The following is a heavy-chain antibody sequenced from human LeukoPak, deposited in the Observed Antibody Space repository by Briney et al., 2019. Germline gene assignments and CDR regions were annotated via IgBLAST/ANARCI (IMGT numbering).Heavy chain of an antibody. V-gene: IGHV1-2*02. Sequence: ASVKVSCKASGYTFTGYYMHWVRQAPGQGLEWMGWINPNSGGTNYAQKFQGRVTMTRDTSISTAYMELGRLRSDDTAVYYCATLWFDYYYGMDVWGQGTTVTVSS. D-gene: IGHD3-10*01. CDR2: INPNSGGT. CDR3: ATLWFDYYYGMDV. CDR1: GYTFTGYY. J-gene: IGHJ6*02.